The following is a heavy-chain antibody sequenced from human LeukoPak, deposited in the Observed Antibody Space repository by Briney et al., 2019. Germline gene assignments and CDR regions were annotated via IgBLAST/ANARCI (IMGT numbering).Heavy chain of an antibody. V-gene: IGHV4-4*09. CDR2: IYPIGST. Sequence: PSETLSLTCTVSGDSISSYYWSWIRQPPGKGLEWIGYIYPIGSTNYNPSLESRVTISVDTSENHFSLKLSSVTAADTAVYYCARTVVVTAIHYFDYWGQGTLVTVSS. CDR3: ARTVVVTAIHYFDY. D-gene: IGHD2-21*02. CDR1: GDSISSYY. J-gene: IGHJ4*02.